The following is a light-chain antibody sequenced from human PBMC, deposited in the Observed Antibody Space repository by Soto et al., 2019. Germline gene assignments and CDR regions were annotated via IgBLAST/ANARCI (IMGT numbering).Light chain of an antibody. CDR1: QSVSRD. J-gene: IGKJ4*02. CDR3: QQRNNWPLT. Sequence: SQSPGTLSVSPWETENVYCTASQSVSRDLAWYQQKRGQAPRLLIYEASTRATGLPARFSGSGSGTDFTLTISSLEPEDFAVYYCQQRNNWPLTFAGRTKVDI. V-gene: IGKV3-11*01. CDR2: EAS.